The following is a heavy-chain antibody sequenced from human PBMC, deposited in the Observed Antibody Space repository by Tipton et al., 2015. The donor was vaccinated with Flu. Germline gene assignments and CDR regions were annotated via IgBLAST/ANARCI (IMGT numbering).Heavy chain of an antibody. Sequence: QLVQSGAEVKKPRASVKVSCKASGYTFTIHCISWVRQAPGQGLEWMGWISTYKGGTYYVQKFQGRVTMTTDTSTSTAYMELRSLRSDDTAVFYCAGYVGALGTVDIRGQGTMVTVSS. D-gene: IGHD1-26*01. CDR1: GYTFTIHC. CDR3: AGYVGALGTVDI. J-gene: IGHJ3*02. CDR2: ISTYKGGT. V-gene: IGHV1-18*01.